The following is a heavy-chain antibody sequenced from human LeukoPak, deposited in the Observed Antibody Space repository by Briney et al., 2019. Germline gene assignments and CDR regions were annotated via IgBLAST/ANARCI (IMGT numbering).Heavy chain of an antibody. V-gene: IGHV4-59*01. CDR2: IYYSGST. J-gene: IGHJ6*02. CDR1: GGSISSYY. Sequence: PSETLSLTCTVSGGSISSYYWSWIRQPPGKGLEWIGYIYYSGSTNYNPSLKSRVTISVDTSKNQFSLKLSSVTAADTAVYYCARDQIGGGIAAAGPAYYYYYGMDVWGQGTTVTVSS. D-gene: IGHD6-13*01. CDR3: ARDQIGGGIAAAGPAYYYYYGMDV.